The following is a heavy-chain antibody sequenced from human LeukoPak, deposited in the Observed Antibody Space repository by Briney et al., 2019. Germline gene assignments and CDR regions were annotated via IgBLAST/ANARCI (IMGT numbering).Heavy chain of an antibody. CDR3: AKDVDDSSGYDDVFDV. V-gene: IGHV3-23*01. CDR2: ISAGGYTT. CDR1: KFTFSNFA. J-gene: IGHJ3*01. D-gene: IGHD3-22*01. Sequence: GGSLKLSCAASKFTFSNFAMSWVRQTPGKGLRWVSTISAGGYTTNYADSVKGRFIISRDDSMNTLYLQMDDLKADDSAVYYCAKDVDDSSGYDDVFDVWGQGTMVTVSS.